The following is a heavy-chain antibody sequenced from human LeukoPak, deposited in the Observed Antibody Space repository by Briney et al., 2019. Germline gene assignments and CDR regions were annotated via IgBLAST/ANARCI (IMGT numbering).Heavy chain of an antibody. CDR1: GFTFCSYA. Sequence: GGSLILSCAASGFTFCSYAISWVRQAPGKGLEWVSAFSGSGGRRYYADSVKGRFTISRDNSKNTLYLQMNSLRAEDTAVYFCGKAGLQWLVRPFFDYWGQRTLVTVSS. CDR2: FSGSGGRR. J-gene: IGHJ4*02. D-gene: IGHD6-19*01. V-gene: IGHV3-23*01. CDR3: GKAGLQWLVRPFFDY.